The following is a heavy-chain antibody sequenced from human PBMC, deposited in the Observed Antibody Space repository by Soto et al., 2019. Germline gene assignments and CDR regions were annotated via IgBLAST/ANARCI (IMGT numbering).Heavy chain of an antibody. J-gene: IGHJ3*02. CDR1: GFTFGDYA. Sequence: GGSLRLSCTASGFTFGDYAMSWFRQAPGKGLEWVGFIRSKAYGGTTEYAASVKGRFTISRDDSKSIAYLQMNSLKTEDTAVYYCTRGGDPVQLERRLSTNAFDIWGQGTMVTVSS. D-gene: IGHD1-1*01. CDR3: TRGGDPVQLERRLSTNAFDI. V-gene: IGHV3-49*03. CDR2: IRSKAYGGTT.